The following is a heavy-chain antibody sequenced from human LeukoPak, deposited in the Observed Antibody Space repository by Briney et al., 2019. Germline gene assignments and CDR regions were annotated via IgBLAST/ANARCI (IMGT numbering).Heavy chain of an antibody. V-gene: IGHV1-24*01. Sequence: ASVKVSCKVSGYTLTELSMHWVRQAPGKGLEWMGGFDPEDGETIYAQKFQGRVTMTEDTSTDTAYMELSSLRSEDTAVYYCATDRVGLGYCSGGSCRRFDYWGQGTLVTVSS. CDR3: ATDRVGLGYCSGGSCRRFDY. D-gene: IGHD2-15*01. J-gene: IGHJ4*02. CDR1: GYTLTELS. CDR2: FDPEDGET.